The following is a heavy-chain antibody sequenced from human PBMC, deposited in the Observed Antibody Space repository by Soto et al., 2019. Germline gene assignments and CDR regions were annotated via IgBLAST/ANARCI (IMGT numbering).Heavy chain of an antibody. J-gene: IGHJ6*02. D-gene: IGHD5-18*01. CDR2: IIPIFGTA. CDR1: GGTFSSYA. Sequence: SVKVSCKASGGTFSSYAISWVRQAPGQGLEWMGGIIPIFGTANYAQKFQGRVTITADESTSTAYMELSSLRSEDTAVYYCARVPDTAFRGGYYYGMDVWGQGTTVTVSS. V-gene: IGHV1-69*13. CDR3: ARVPDTAFRGGYYYGMDV.